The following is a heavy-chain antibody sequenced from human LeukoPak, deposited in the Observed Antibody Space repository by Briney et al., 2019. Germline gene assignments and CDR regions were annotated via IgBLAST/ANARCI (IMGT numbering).Heavy chain of an antibody. CDR1: GFTFSSYS. D-gene: IGHD3-10*01. J-gene: IGHJ4*02. CDR3: ARMYYVRGVLFYYFDY. V-gene: IGHV3-21*01. Sequence: GSLRLSCTASGFTFSSYSMNWVRQAPGKGLEWVSSISSSSSYIYYADSAKGRFTISRDNAKNSLYLQMNSLRAEDTAVYYCARMYYVRGVLFYYFDYWGQGTLVTVSS. CDR2: ISSSSSYI.